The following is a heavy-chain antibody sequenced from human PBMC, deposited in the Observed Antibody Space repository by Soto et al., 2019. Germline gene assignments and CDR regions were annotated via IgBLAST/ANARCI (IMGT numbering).Heavy chain of an antibody. J-gene: IGHJ6*01. CDR2: ISYDGNNK. D-gene: IGHD2-15*01. V-gene: IGHV3-30-3*01. Sequence: QVQLVESGGGVVQPGRSLRLSCAASGFILSTYAMYWVRQAPGKGLEWVAVISYDGNNKYYADSVKGRFTISRDNSKNTLYLQMNSLRAEDTAVYYCARAGCDGGSCYTLVGLRHGMDVW. CDR1: GFILSTYA. CDR3: ARAGCDGGSCYTLVGLRHGMDV.